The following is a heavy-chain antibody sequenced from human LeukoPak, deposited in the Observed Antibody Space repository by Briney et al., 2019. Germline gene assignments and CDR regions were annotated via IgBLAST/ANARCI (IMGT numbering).Heavy chain of an antibody. V-gene: IGHV1-69*04. J-gene: IGHJ5*01. Sequence: SVKVSCKASGGTFSSYAISWVRQAPGQGLEWMGRIIPILGIANYAQKFQGRVTITADKSTSTAYMELSSLRSEDTAIYYCAKDEIQEQWPPWWFGSWGQGTLVTVSS. CDR3: AKDEIQEQWPPWWFGS. D-gene: IGHD6-19*01. CDR1: GGTFSSYA. CDR2: IIPILGIA.